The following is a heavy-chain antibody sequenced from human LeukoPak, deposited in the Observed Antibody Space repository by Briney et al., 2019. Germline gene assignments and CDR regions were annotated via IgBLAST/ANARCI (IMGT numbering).Heavy chain of an antibody. CDR3: ARGGGARPDY. D-gene: IGHD3-10*01. CDR2: ISSSRSAI. V-gene: IGHV3-48*02. Sequence: AGGSLRLSCTASGFTFSSYGMNWVRQAPGKGLKWVSYISSSRSAINYADSVKGRFTISRDNAKNSLFLQMNSLRDEDTAMYYCARGGGARPDYWGQGTLVTVSS. J-gene: IGHJ4*02. CDR1: GFTFSSYG.